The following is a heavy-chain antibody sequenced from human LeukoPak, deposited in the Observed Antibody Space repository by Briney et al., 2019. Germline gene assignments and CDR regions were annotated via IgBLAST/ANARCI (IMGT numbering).Heavy chain of an antibody. CDR3: AKEQAMVRGVIDY. V-gene: IGHV3-23*01. J-gene: IGHJ4*02. Sequence: GGSLRLSCAISGFTFAKFAMSWVRQAPGKGLEWVSTISGSGIVTYYADSVRGRFTISRDNSKNTLYLQMNSLRAEDTAVYYCAKEQAMVRGVIDYWGQGTLVTVSS. D-gene: IGHD3-10*01. CDR1: GFTFAKFA. CDR2: ISGSGIVT.